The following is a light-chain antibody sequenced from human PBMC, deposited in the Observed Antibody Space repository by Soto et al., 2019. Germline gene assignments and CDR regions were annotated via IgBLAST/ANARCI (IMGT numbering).Light chain of an antibody. CDR1: QTFSNSF. CDR3: QQYNNWPKT. V-gene: IGKV3D-20*02. Sequence: EIVFTQSPGTLSLSPGERATLSCRASQTFSNSFLSWFQQIPGQAPRLLIYDASNRDTGIPARFSGSGSGTDFTLTISRLQSEDFAVYYCQQYNNWPKTFGQGTKVDIK. CDR2: DAS. J-gene: IGKJ1*01.